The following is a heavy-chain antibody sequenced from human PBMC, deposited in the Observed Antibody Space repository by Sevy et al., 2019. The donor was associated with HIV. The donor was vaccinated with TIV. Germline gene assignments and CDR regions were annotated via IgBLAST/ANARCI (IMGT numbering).Heavy chain of an antibody. CDR1: GFTFSSYA. CDR2: ISYDGRTK. V-gene: IGHV3-30*09. D-gene: IGHD3-16*01. CDR3: ARDYADNPWLPFDS. Sequence: GGSLRLSCEVSGFTFSSYAMHWVRQAPGKGLEWVAVISYDGRTKYYADSAKGRFAISRDNSKNTLSLQMNSLRDDDTAVYYCARDYADNPWLPFDSWGQGTLVTVSS. J-gene: IGHJ4*02.